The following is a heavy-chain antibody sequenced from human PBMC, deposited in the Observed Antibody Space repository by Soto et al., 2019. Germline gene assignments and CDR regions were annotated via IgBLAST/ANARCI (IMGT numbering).Heavy chain of an antibody. CDR3: AREYTAWPLAYGLDV. V-gene: IGHV3-21*01. D-gene: IGHD2-2*02. CDR2: ISSRSDI. J-gene: IGHJ6*02. Sequence: GRSLRRSCVGSECTFSTCSINWVRQAPGKGLEWVSSISSRSDIYYADSVKGRFTISRDNAKNSVSLQMNSLRAEDTAVYYCAREYTAWPLAYGLDVWGQGTTVTV. CDR1: ECTFSTCS.